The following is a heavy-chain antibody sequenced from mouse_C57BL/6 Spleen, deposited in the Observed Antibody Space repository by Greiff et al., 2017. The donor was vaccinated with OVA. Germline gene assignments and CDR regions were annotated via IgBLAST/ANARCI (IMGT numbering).Heavy chain of an antibody. D-gene: IGHD1-1*01. Sequence: QVQLQQPGAELVKPGASVKLSCKASGYTFTSYWMHWVKQRPGQGLEWIGMIHPNSGSTNYNEKFKGKATLTVDKSSSTAYMQLSSLTSEDSAVYYCARNYGSYPYWYFDVWGTGTTVTVSS. J-gene: IGHJ1*03. CDR3: ARNYGSYPYWYFDV. CDR1: GYTFTSYW. V-gene: IGHV1-64*01. CDR2: IHPNSGST.